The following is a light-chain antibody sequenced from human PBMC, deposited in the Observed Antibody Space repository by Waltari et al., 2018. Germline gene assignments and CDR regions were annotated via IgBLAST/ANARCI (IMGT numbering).Light chain of an antibody. CDR2: KGS. CDR3: QSADSSGNTYV. J-gene: IGLJ1*01. V-gene: IGLV3-25*02. Sequence: SYELTQPPSVSVSPGQTARITCSGDALPKKYPYWYQQKPGQAPVLVIYKGSERPSGIPARFSGSSSGTTVTLTISGVQAEDEADYYCQSADSSGNTYVFGIGTKVTVL. CDR1: ALPKKY.